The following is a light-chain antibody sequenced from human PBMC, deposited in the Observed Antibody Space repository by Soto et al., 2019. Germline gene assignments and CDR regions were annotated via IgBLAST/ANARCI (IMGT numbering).Light chain of an antibody. Sequence: NFMLTQPHSVSESPGKTVTISCTRSSGSIASNYVQWYKQRPGSAPTTVIYEDNQRPSGVPDRFSGSIDSSANSASLTISGLKTEDEADYYWQSYDSSNHAVFGGGTKLTVL. CDR1: SGSIASNY. V-gene: IGLV6-57*04. J-gene: IGLJ2*01. CDR3: QSYDSSNHAV. CDR2: EDN.